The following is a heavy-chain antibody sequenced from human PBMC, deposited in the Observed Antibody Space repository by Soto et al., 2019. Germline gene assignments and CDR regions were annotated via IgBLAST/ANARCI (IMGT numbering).Heavy chain of an antibody. CDR3: AKAVHGYCTSTSCYNYYYHGLDV. CDR2: IGGSGTT. D-gene: IGHD2-2*02. V-gene: IGHV3-23*01. J-gene: IGHJ6*02. Sequence: PGGSLRLSCVASGFTFSNYAMSWVRQAPGKGLEWVSAIGGSGTTYDADSVKGRFTISRDNSKNTLYLQMNSLRAEDTAVYYCAKAVHGYCTSTSCYNYYYHGLDVWGQGTTVTVS. CDR1: GFTFSNYA.